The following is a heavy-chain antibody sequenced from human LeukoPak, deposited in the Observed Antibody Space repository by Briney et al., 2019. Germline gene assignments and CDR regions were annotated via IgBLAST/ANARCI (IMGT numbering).Heavy chain of an antibody. D-gene: IGHD6-13*01. CDR2: IWYDGSNK. V-gene: IGHV3-33*01. CDR3: ARDRYSSWYYFDY. Sequence: GGSLRLSCAASGFTFSSYGMHWVRQAPGKGLEWVAVIWYDGSNKYYADSVKGRFTISRDNSKNTLYLQMNSLRAEDTAVYYCARDRYSSWYYFDYWGQGTLVTVSS. J-gene: IGHJ4*02. CDR1: GFTFSSYG.